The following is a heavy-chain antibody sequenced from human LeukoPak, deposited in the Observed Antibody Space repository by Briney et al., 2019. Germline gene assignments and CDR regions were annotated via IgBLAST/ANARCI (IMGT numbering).Heavy chain of an antibody. CDR2: ISAYNGNT. Sequence: GASVKVSCKASGYTFTSYGISWVRQAPGQGLEWMGWISAYNGNTYYAQNLQGRVTMTTDTSTSTAYMELRSLRSDDMAVYYCARDNLAAIAGWGLDYWGQGTLVTVSS. CDR3: ARDNLAAIAGWGLDY. CDR1: GYTFTSYG. V-gene: IGHV1-18*03. D-gene: IGHD2-15*01. J-gene: IGHJ4*02.